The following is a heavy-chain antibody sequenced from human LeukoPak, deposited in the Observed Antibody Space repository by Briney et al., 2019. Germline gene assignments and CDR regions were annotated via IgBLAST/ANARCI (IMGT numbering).Heavy chain of an antibody. Sequence: SETLSLTCTVSVGSISSGDYYWSWIRRPPGRGLEWIGYIYYSGSTYYNPSLKSRVTISVDTSKNQFSLKLSSVTAADTAVYYCAREDGDSNWFDPWGQGTLVTVSS. CDR1: VGSISSGDYY. CDR3: AREDGDSNWFDP. V-gene: IGHV4-30-4*01. CDR2: IYYSGST. J-gene: IGHJ5*02. D-gene: IGHD4-17*01.